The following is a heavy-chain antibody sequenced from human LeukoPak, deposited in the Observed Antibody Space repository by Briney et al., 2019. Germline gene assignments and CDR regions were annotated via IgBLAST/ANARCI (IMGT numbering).Heavy chain of an antibody. D-gene: IGHD2-2*02. CDR1: GYTFTGYY. J-gene: IGHJ4*02. CDR2: INPNSGGT. V-gene: IGHV1-2*02. CDR3: ARDWGCSSTSCYIPLYYFDY. Sequence: ASVKVSCKASGYTFTGYYMHRVRQAPGQGLEWMGWINPNSGGTNYAQKFQGRVTMTRDTSISTAYMELSRLRSDDTAVYYCARDWGCSSTSCYIPLYYFDYWGQGTPVTVSS.